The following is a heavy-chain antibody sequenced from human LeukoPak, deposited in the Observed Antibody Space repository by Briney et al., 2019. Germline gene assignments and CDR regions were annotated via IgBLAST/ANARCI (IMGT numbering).Heavy chain of an antibody. CDR3: ARDLTYGDSLDY. Sequence: ASVKVSCKASGYTFIGYYMHWVRQAPGQGLEWMGWINPNSGGTNYAQKFQGWVTMTRDTSISTAYMELSRLRSDDTAVYYCARDLTYGDSLDYWGQGALVTVSS. CDR1: GYTFIGYY. J-gene: IGHJ4*02. CDR2: INPNSGGT. D-gene: IGHD4-17*01. V-gene: IGHV1-2*04.